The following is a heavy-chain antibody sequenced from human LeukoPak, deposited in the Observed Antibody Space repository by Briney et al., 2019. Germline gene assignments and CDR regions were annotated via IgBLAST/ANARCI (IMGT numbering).Heavy chain of an antibody. J-gene: IGHJ4*02. D-gene: IGHD4-17*01. CDR3: ARDVYGDYYFDY. CDR2: ISAYNGNT. Sequence: ASVKVSCKASGYTFNSYGISWVRQAPGQGLEWMGWISAYNGNTNYAQKLQGRVTMTTDTSTSTAYMELRSLRSDDTAVYYCARDVYGDYYFDYWGQGTLVTVSS. V-gene: IGHV1-18*01. CDR1: GYTFNSYG.